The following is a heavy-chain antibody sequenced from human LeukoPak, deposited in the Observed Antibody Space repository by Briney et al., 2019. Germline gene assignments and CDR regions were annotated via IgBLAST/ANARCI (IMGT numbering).Heavy chain of an antibody. V-gene: IGHV1-46*01. CDR2: INPSGGST. CDR1: GYTFTSYY. CDR3: ARDGIAAAGRYNWFDP. Sequence: GASVKVSCKASGYTFTSYYMHWVRQAPGQGLEWMGIINPSGGSTSYAQKFQGRVTITTDESTSTAYMELSSLRSEDTAVYYCARDGIAAAGRYNWFDPWGQGTLVTVSS. D-gene: IGHD6-13*01. J-gene: IGHJ5*02.